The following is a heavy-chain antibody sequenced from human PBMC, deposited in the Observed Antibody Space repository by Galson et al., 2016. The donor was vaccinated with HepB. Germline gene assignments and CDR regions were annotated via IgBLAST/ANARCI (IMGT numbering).Heavy chain of an antibody. V-gene: IGHV3-21*01. CDR1: GFSFSSHS. D-gene: IGHD3-10*01. J-gene: IGHJ6*02. Sequence: SLRLSCAASGFSFSSHSMNWVRQAPGKGLEWVSSISTTTRYTCYADSVKGRFTISRDNSKNSLYLQMNSLRAEDTAVYYCGSGEDSYYYGMDVWGQGTTVTVSS. CDR3: GSGEDSYYYGMDV. CDR2: ISTTTRYT.